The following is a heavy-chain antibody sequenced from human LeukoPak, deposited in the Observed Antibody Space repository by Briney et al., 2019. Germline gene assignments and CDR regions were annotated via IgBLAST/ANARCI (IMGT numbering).Heavy chain of an antibody. CDR2: ISYDGSNK. V-gene: IGHV3-30*18. D-gene: IGHD6-19*01. Sequence: GGSLRLSCAASGFTFSSYGMHWVRQAPGKGLEWVAVISYDGSNKYYADSVKGRFTISRDNSKNTLYLQTNSLRAEDTAVYYCAKDFSSGWYWGDYWGQGTLVTVSS. CDR3: AKDFSSGWYWGDY. J-gene: IGHJ4*02. CDR1: GFTFSSYG.